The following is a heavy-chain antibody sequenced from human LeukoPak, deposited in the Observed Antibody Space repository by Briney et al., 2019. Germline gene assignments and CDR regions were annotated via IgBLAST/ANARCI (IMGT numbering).Heavy chain of an antibody. J-gene: IGHJ6*02. CDR1: GYTFTGYY. Sequence: GASVKVSCKASGYTFTGYYMHWVRQAPGQGLEWMGRINPNSGNTGYAQKFQGRVTMTRNTSISTAYMELSSLRSEDTAVNYCARGLRFLEWLESPYYYYYGMDVWGQGTTVTVSS. V-gene: IGHV1-8*02. D-gene: IGHD3-3*01. CDR2: INPNSGNT. CDR3: ARGLRFLEWLESPYYYYYGMDV.